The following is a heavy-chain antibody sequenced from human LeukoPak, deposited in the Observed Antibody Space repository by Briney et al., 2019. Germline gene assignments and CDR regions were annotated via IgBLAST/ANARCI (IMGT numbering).Heavy chain of an antibody. Sequence: QTGGSLRLSCAASGFTFSSYAMHWVRQAPGKGLEWVAVISYDGSNKYYADSVKGRFTISRDNSKNTLYLQMNSLRAEDTAVYYCAKRESGGWSDYWGQGTLVTVSS. J-gene: IGHJ4*02. CDR3: AKRESGGWSDY. CDR1: GFTFSSYA. CDR2: ISYDGSNK. D-gene: IGHD6-19*01. V-gene: IGHV3-30*18.